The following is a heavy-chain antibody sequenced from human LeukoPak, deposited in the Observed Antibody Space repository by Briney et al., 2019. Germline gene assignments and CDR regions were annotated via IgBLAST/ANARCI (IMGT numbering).Heavy chain of an antibody. D-gene: IGHD6-19*01. CDR3: ARVRRSGWYYFDY. CDR2: IRYDGSDK. Sequence: PGGSLRLSCAASGFTFGGSGMHWVRQAPGKGLEWVAFIRYDGSDKHYADSVKGRFTISRDNSKNTLYLQMNSLRADDTAVYYCARVRRSGWYYFDYWGQGTLVTVSP. J-gene: IGHJ4*02. CDR1: GFTFGGSG. V-gene: IGHV3-30*02.